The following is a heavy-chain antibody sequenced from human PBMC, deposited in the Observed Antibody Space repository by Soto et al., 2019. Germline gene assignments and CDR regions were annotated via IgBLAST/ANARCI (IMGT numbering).Heavy chain of an antibody. J-gene: IGHJ6*02. CDR2: INPNSGGT. V-gene: IGHV1-2*04. CDR3: AGEPGRGYSYGYGVRYYYYYGMDV. Sequence: ASVKVSCKASGYTFTGYYMHWVRQAPGQGLEWMGWINPNSGGTNYAQKFQGWVTMTRDTSASTAYMELSSLRSEDTAVYYCAGEPGRGYSYGYGVRYYYYYGMDVWGQGTTVTVSS. D-gene: IGHD5-18*01. CDR1: GYTFTGYY.